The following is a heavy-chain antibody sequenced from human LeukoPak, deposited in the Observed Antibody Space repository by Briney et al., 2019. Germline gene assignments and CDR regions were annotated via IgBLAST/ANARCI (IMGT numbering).Heavy chain of an antibody. CDR3: ARGPFMTTVTTGREDY. D-gene: IGHD4-11*01. Sequence: SETLSLTCAVYGGSFSGYYWSWIRQPPGKGLEWIGEINHSGSTNYNPSLKSRVTISVDTSKNQFSLKLSSVTAADAAVYYCARGPFMTTVTTGREDYWGQGTLVTVSS. CDR1: GGSFSGYY. CDR2: INHSGST. J-gene: IGHJ4*02. V-gene: IGHV4-34*01.